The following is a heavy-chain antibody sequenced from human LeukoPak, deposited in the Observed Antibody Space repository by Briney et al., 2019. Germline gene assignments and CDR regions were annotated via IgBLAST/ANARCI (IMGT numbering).Heavy chain of an antibody. Sequence: PSETLSLTCTVASVFISSYYGSWTRQPPGKGLEWIGFIYYSGSTNYNPSLKSRVAISVDTSKNQVSLKLSSVTAADTAVSYCASSLSVTTGGYFDYWGQGTLVTVSS. D-gene: IGHD4-17*01. V-gene: IGHV4-59*08. J-gene: IGHJ4*02. CDR3: ASSLSVTTGGYFDY. CDR1: SVFISSYY. CDR2: IYYSGST.